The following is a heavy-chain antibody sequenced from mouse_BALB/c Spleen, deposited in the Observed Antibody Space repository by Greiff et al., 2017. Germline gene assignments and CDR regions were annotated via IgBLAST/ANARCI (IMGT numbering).Heavy chain of an antibody. Sequence: DVHLVESGGGLVQPGGSLRLSCATSGFTFTDYYTSWVRQPPGKALEWLGFIRNKANGYTTEYSASVKGRFTISRDNSQSILYLQMNTLRAEDSATYYCAKEDYGGNYFDYWGQGTTLTVSS. CDR2: IRNKANGYTT. V-gene: IGHV7-3*02. D-gene: IGHD2-4*01. CDR1: GFTFTDYY. J-gene: IGHJ2*01. CDR3: AKEDYGGNYFDY.